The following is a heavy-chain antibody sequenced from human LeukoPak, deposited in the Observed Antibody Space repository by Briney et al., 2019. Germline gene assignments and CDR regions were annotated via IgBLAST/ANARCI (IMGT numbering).Heavy chain of an antibody. CDR2: MNPNSGNT. CDR3: ARDKARYYYDSSGYYSDY. Sequence: GASVKVSCKASGYTFTSYDINWVRQATGQGLEWMGWMNPNSGNTGYAQKFQGRVTMTTDTSTSTAYMELRSLRSDDTAVYYCARDKARYYYDSSGYYSDYWGQGTLVTVSS. D-gene: IGHD3-22*01. J-gene: IGHJ4*02. V-gene: IGHV1-8*02. CDR1: GYTFTSYD.